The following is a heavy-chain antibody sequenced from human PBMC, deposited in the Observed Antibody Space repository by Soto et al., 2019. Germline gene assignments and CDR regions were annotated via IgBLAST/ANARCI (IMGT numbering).Heavy chain of an antibody. D-gene: IGHD2-8*01. CDR3: ATALTYCTNGVCYIDAFDI. J-gene: IGHJ3*02. Sequence: ASVKVSCKVSGYTLTELSMHWVRQAPGKGLEWMGGFDPEDGETIYAQKFQGRVTMTEDTSTDTAYMELSSLRSEDTAVYYCATALTYCTNGVCYIDAFDIWGQGTMVNVS. V-gene: IGHV1-24*01. CDR2: FDPEDGET. CDR1: GYTLTELS.